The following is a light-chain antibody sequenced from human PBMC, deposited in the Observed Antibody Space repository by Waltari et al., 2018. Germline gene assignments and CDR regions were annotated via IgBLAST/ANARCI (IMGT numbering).Light chain of an antibody. CDR2: DDG. Sequence: SYVLTQPPSVSVAPGKTARITCGGNNLGTKSVHWPQQKPGQAPVLVIYDDGDRPSGIPERFSGSNSGNTATLTISRAEAGDEADYYCQVWETSSEHRVFGGGTKLTVL. CDR3: QVWETSSEHRV. CDR1: NLGTKS. J-gene: IGLJ3*02. V-gene: IGLV3-21*01.